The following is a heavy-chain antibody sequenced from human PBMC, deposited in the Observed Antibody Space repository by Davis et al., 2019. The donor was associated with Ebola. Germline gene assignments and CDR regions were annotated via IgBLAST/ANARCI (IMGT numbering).Heavy chain of an antibody. J-gene: IGHJ6*02. Sequence: ASVKVSCKASGYTFTSYGISWVRQAPGQGLEWMGWISAYNGNTNYAQKLQGRVTMTTDTSTSTAYMELRSLRSDDTAVYYCARDRGYCSGGSCYLGYYYYYGMDVWGQGTTVTVSS. CDR2: ISAYNGNT. D-gene: IGHD2-15*01. CDR3: ARDRGYCSGGSCYLGYYYYYGMDV. V-gene: IGHV1-18*01. CDR1: GYTFTSYG.